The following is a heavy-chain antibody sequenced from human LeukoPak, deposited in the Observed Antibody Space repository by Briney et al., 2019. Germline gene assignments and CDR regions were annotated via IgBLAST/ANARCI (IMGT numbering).Heavy chain of an antibody. J-gene: IGHJ4*02. CDR2: MDGEGTTI. V-gene: IGHV3-74*01. CDR1: GLTFRTTW. D-gene: IGHD1-7*01. CDR3: ATARNFRFEY. Sequence: GGSLRLSCATSGLTFRTTWVHWVRQAPGKGLMWVSRMDGEGTTIDYADSVKGRFTVSRDYAKNTLFLQMNNLRTEDTALYFCATARNFRFEYWGQGSLVIVSA.